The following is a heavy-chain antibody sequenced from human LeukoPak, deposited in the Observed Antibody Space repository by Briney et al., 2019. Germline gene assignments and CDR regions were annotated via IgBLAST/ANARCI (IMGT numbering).Heavy chain of an antibody. CDR1: GGSISSYY. Sequence: SSETLSLTCTVSGGSISSYYWSWIRQPPGKGLEWIGYIYYSGSTNYNPSLKSRVTISVDTSKNQFSLKLSSVTAADTAVYYCARDTSIYSSGYSPFDYWGQGTLVTVSS. J-gene: IGHJ4*02. D-gene: IGHD3-22*01. CDR2: IYYSGST. CDR3: ARDTSIYSSGYSPFDY. V-gene: IGHV4-59*12.